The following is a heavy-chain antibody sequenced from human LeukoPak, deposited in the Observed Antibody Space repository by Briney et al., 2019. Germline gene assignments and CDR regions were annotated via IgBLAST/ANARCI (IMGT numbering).Heavy chain of an antibody. J-gene: IGHJ5*02. D-gene: IGHD3-10*01. V-gene: IGHV3-23*01. CDR2: ISGSGGFT. Sequence: GGSLRLSCAASGFTFSSYAMSWVRQAPGKGLEWVSGISGSGGFTYYADSVKGRFTISRDNAKNSLYLQMNSLRAEDTAVYYCARESGSRNWFDPWGQGTLVTVSS. CDR3: ARESGSRNWFDP. CDR1: GFTFSSYA.